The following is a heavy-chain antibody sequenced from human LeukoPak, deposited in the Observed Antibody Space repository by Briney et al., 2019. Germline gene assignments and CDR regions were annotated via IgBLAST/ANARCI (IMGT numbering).Heavy chain of an antibody. D-gene: IGHD3-22*01. V-gene: IGHV3-23*01. CDR1: GFTFSSYA. CDR3: AKGSGYYPEGSDY. Sequence: GGSLRLSCAAPGFTFSSYAMSWVRQAPGKGLEWVSAISGSGGSTYYADSVKGRFTISRDNSKNTLYLQMNSLRAEDTAVYYCAKGSGYYPEGSDYWGQGTLVTVSS. CDR2: ISGSGGST. J-gene: IGHJ4*02.